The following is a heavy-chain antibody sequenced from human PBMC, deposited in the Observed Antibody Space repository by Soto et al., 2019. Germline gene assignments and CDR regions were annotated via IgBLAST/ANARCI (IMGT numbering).Heavy chain of an antibody. CDR3: ARGRKDMITFGGVIGSYWYFDL. D-gene: IGHD3-16*02. Sequence: QVQLQESGPGLVKPSQTLSLTCTVSGGAISSGGYYWSWIRQHPGKGLEWIGYIYYSGSTYYNPSLKSRVTISVDTSKNQFSLNLSSVTAADTAVYYCARGRKDMITFGGVIGSYWYFDLWGRGTLVTVSS. J-gene: IGHJ2*01. CDR2: IYYSGST. CDR1: GGAISSGGYY. V-gene: IGHV4-31*03.